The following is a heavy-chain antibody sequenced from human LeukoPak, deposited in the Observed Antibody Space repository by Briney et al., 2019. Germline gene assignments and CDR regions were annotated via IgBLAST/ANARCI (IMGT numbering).Heavy chain of an antibody. CDR1: GGSISSYY. D-gene: IGHD3-22*01. Sequence: PSETLSLTCTVSGGSISSYYWSWIRQPPGKGLEWIGYIYYSRSTNYNPSLKSRVTISVDTYKNQFSLKLSSVTAADTAVYYCARDNHYYDSSGYYSDAFDIWGQGTMVTVSS. CDR2: IYYSRST. V-gene: IGHV4-59*01. CDR3: ARDNHYYDSSGYYSDAFDI. J-gene: IGHJ3*02.